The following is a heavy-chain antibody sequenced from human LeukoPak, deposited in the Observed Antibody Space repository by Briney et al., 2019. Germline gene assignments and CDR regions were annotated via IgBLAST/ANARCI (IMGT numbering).Heavy chain of an antibody. V-gene: IGHV4-61*01. CDR1: GVSVSSGTYY. Sequence: SETLSLTCTVSGVSVSSGTYYWSWIRQPPGKGLEWIGYIYYSGSTNYNPSLKSRVTISIDTSKNQFSLKLSSVTAADTAVYYCARDRVRGNANPYFDYWGQGTLVTVSS. CDR2: IYYSGST. CDR3: ARDRVRGNANPYFDY. J-gene: IGHJ4*02. D-gene: IGHD1-1*01.